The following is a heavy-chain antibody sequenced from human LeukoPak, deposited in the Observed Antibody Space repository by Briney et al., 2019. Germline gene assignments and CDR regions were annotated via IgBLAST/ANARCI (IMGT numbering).Heavy chain of an antibody. Sequence: SETLSLTCTVSGDSISSYYWGWIRQPPGKGLEWIGFTYYSGTINYNPSLKSRVTISVDKSKNQFSLKLSSVTAADTAVYYCARGEMATDYFDYWGQGTLVTVSS. D-gene: IGHD5-24*01. V-gene: IGHV4-59*12. CDR1: GDSISSYY. CDR2: TYYSGTI. J-gene: IGHJ4*02. CDR3: ARGEMATDYFDY.